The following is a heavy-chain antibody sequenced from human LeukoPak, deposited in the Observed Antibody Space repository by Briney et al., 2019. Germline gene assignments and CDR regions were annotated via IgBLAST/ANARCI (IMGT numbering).Heavy chain of an antibody. J-gene: IGHJ4*02. D-gene: IGHD2-15*01. CDR1: GGSISSGGYS. V-gene: IGHV4-30-2*01. CDR2: IYHSGST. CDR3: ARGLPDIGGYYFDY. Sequence: NPSETLSLTCAVSGGSISSGGYSWSWIRQPPGKGLEWIGYIYHSGSTYYNPSLKSRVTISVDRSKNQFSLKLSSVTAADTAVYYCARGLPDIGGYYFDYWGQGTLVTVSS.